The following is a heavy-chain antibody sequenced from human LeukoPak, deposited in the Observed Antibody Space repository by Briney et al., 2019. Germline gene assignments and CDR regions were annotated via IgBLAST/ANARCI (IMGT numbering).Heavy chain of an antibody. Sequence: GGSLRLSCAASGFTFDNYAMHWVRQAPGKGLEWVAFTRYDGNNKYYADSVKGRFTISRDNSKNTLYLQMNSLRAEDTAVYYCAISYTPTAYEIDYWGQGTLVTVSS. D-gene: IGHD2-2*02. V-gene: IGHV3-30*02. CDR3: AISYTPTAYEIDY. J-gene: IGHJ4*02. CDR1: GFTFDNYA. CDR2: TRYDGNNK.